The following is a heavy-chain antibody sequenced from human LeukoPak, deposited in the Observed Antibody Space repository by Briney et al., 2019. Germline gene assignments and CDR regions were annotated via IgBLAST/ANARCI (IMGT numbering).Heavy chain of an antibody. Sequence: GGSLRLSCAASGFTVSSSEMSWVRQAPGKGLEWVSSISGGSTYYADSRKGRFTISRDNSKNTLHLQMNSLRAEDTAVYYCKKDLGIAAAGTNWFDPWGQGTLVTVSS. CDR3: KKDLGIAAAGTNWFDP. D-gene: IGHD6-13*01. V-gene: IGHV3-38-3*01. CDR1: GFTVSSSE. J-gene: IGHJ5*02. CDR2: ISGGST.